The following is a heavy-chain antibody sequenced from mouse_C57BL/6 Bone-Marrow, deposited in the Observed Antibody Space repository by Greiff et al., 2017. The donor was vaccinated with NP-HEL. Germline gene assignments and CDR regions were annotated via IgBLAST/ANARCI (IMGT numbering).Heavy chain of an antibody. D-gene: IGHD3-1*01. CDR1: GYTFTSYG. Sequence: VKVVESGAELARPGASVKLSCKASGYTFTSYGISWVKQRTGQGLEWIGEIYPRSGNTYYNEKFKGKATLTADKSSSTAYMELRSLTSEDSAVYFCARSGWDPFAYWGQGTLVTVSA. CDR2: IYPRSGNT. V-gene: IGHV1-81*01. J-gene: IGHJ3*01. CDR3: ARSGWDPFAY.